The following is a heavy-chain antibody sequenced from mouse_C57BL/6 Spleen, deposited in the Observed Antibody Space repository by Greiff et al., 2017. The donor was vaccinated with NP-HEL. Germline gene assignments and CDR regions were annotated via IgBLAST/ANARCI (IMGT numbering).Heavy chain of an antibody. D-gene: IGHD1-1*01. CDR3: TRNNYYGSRYFDV. V-gene: IGHV5-9-1*02. J-gene: IGHJ1*03. CDR1: GFTFSSYA. CDR2: ISSGGDYI. Sequence: EVQLVESGEGLVKPGGSLKLSCAASGFTFSSYAMSWVRQTPEKRLERVAYISSGGDYIYYADTVKGRFTISRDNARNTLYLQMSSLKSEDTAMYYCTRNNYYGSRYFDVWGTGTTVTVSS.